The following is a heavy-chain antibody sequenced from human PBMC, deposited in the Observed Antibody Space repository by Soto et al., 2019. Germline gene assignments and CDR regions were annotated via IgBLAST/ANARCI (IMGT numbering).Heavy chain of an antibody. J-gene: IGHJ6*02. V-gene: IGHV4-34*01. CDR1: VGSFSVYY. Sequence: SETLTLTCAFYVGSFSVYYWSWIRQPPGKGLDLTGEINHSGSTNYNPSLKSRVTISVDTSKNQFSLKLSSVTAADTAVYYCAGELGYCSGGSCFRYYYYGMDVWGQGTTVTVSS. D-gene: IGHD2-15*01. CDR2: INHSGST. CDR3: AGELGYCSGGSCFRYYYYGMDV.